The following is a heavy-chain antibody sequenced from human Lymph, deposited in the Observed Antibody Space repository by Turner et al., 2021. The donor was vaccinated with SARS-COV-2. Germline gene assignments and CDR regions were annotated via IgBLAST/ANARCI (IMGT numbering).Heavy chain of an antibody. J-gene: IGHJ4*02. CDR1: GFTFSSYA. D-gene: IGHD3-22*01. Sequence: EVPLLESGGGLVQPGGSLRLSCAASGFTFSSYAMSWVRQAPGKGLQWVLTISGSGGSTYYADSVKRRFTISRDKSKNTLYLQMNSLRAEDTAVYYCAKNEMAMIVVVITLFDYWGQGTLVTVSS. CDR3: AKNEMAMIVVVITLFDY. CDR2: ISGSGGST. V-gene: IGHV3-23*01.